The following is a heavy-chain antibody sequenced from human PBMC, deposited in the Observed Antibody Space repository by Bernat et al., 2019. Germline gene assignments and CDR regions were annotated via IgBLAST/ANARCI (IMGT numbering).Heavy chain of an antibody. Sequence: EVQLVESGGGVVRPGFTFDDYGMSWVRQAPGKGLEWVSGINWNGGSTGYADSVKGRFTISRDNAKNSLYLQMNSLRAVDSAVYYCAGSSARCLHDSDSWGQETMGTV. V-gene: IGHV3-20*03. D-gene: IGHD3-22*01. CDR2: INWNGGST. CDR3: AGSSARCLHDSDS. J-gene: IGHJ3*01. CDR1: FTFDDYG.